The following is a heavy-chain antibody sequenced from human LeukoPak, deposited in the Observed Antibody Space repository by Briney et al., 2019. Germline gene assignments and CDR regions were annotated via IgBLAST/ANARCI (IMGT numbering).Heavy chain of an antibody. CDR2: ISGSGGSA. J-gene: IGHJ6*03. CDR3: ARVLRYCSGGNCYSGGLGYMDV. D-gene: IGHD2-15*01. Sequence: GGSLRLSCEASGFTFTNYGMSWVRQAPGKGLEWVSVISGSGGSAYYADSVKGRFTISRDNSKNTLYLQMTSLRAEDTAVYYCARVLRYCSGGNCYSGGLGYMDVWGKGTTVTISS. CDR1: GFTFTNYG. V-gene: IGHV3-23*01.